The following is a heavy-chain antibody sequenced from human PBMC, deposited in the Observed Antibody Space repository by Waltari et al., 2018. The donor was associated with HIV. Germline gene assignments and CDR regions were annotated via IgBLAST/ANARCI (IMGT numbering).Heavy chain of an antibody. J-gene: IGHJ4*02. V-gene: IGHV5-51*03. CDR3: VRRQIGSSPHFDF. Sequence: EVQLVQSGAEVKKPGESLKISCKAFGYRSSSYWIACVCQLPGKGLEWMGMGIIYPSDSETRYSPSFQGQVTISGDKSISTAYLQWSSLKASDTAMYYCVRRQIGSSPHFDFWGQGTLVTVSS. CDR2: IYPSDSET. D-gene: IGHD6-13*01. CDR1: GYRSSSYW.